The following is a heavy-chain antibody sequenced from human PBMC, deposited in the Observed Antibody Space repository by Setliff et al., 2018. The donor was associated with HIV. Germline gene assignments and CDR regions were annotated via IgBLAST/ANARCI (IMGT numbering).Heavy chain of an antibody. V-gene: IGHV4-34*01. CDR1: GGSFTGYY. J-gene: IGHJ4*02. CDR2: INHSGNT. CDR3: ARGALSLTMTKLLSFFVF. D-gene: IGHD3-22*01. Sequence: KPSETLSLTCAVYGGSFTGYYWTWIRQTLGKGLEWIGEINHSGNTNYNPSLKSRLTISIDTSKKHFSLNLRSVTAADTAVYYCARGALSLTMTKLLSFFVFWGQGTQVTVSS.